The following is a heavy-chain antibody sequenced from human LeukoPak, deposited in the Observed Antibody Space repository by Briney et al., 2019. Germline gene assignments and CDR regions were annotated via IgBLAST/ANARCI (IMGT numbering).Heavy chain of an antibody. CDR1: GFTFSSYG. Sequence: PGGSLRLSCAASGFTFSSYGMSWVRQAPGKGLEWVSAISGSGGSTYYADSVKGRFTISRDNSKNTLYLQMNSLRAEDTAVYYCAKDLRYYDSSGPDAFDIWGQGTMVTVSS. V-gene: IGHV3-23*01. D-gene: IGHD3-22*01. CDR3: AKDLRYYDSSGPDAFDI. J-gene: IGHJ3*02. CDR2: ISGSGGST.